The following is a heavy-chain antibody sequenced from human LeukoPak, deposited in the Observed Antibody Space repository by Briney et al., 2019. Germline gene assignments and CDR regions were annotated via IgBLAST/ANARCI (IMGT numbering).Heavy chain of an antibody. D-gene: IGHD5-18*01. CDR2: IDTANGNT. J-gene: IGHJ6*02. CDR1: GYTFTSYG. CDR3: ARGVGYNYGLYYQYGMDV. Sequence: ASVKVSCKASGYTFTSYGISWVRQAPGQGLDWMGWIDTANGNTQNSQNFQGRVTITRDTSASTAYMELSSLRSEDTAVYYCARGVGYNYGLYYQYGMDVWGQGTTVTVSS. V-gene: IGHV1-3*04.